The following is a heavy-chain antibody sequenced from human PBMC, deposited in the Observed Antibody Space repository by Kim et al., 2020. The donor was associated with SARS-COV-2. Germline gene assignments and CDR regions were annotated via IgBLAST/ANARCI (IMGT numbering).Heavy chain of an antibody. CDR1: GFTFSSYW. J-gene: IGHJ4*02. CDR2: INSDGSST. D-gene: IGHD3-10*01. CDR3: ARDKGGSGSYYNLFDY. V-gene: IGHV3-74*01. Sequence: GGSLRLSCAASGFTFSSYWMHWVRQAPGKGLVWVSRINSDGSSTSYADSVKGRFTISTDNAKNTLYLQMNSLRAEDTAMYYCARDKGGSGSYYNLFDYWGQGILVTVSS.